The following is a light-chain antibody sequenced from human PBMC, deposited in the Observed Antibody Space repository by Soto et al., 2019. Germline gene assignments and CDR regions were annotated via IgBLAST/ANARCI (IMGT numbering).Light chain of an antibody. V-gene: IGKV3-11*01. J-gene: IGKJ1*01. CDR3: HHRSDWPAT. Sequence: IVLTQSPATLSLSPGERATLSCRASQSVGVHLAWYQQKPGQAPRLLIYDTSNRATGIPARFSGSGTGTDFTLAITSLEPEDFAVYYCHHRSDWPATFGQGTKVEIK. CDR1: QSVGVH. CDR2: DTS.